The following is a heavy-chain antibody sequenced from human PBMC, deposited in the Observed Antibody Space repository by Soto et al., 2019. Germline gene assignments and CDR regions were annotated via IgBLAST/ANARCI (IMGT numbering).Heavy chain of an antibody. CDR2: VYHSGST. CDR1: GGSISSYY. V-gene: IGHV4-59*01. J-gene: IGHJ6*03. Sequence: PSETLSLTCTVSGGSISSYYWSWIRQPPGKRLEWIWYVYHSGSTNYNPSLKSRVTISVDTSKNQFSLKLSSVTAADTAVYYCARTTRSSTSSMGGDYYYYYMDVWGKGTTVTVSS. CDR3: ARTTRSSTSSMGGDYYYYYMDV. D-gene: IGHD2-2*01.